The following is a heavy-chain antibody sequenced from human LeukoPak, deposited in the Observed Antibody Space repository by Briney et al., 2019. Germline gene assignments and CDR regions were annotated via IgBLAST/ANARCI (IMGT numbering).Heavy chain of an antibody. CDR1: GGSISGYY. CDR2: IYTSGTT. CDR3: ARQGTDRILSGWYHENYYYYYYMDV. V-gene: IGHV4-4*07. D-gene: IGHD6-19*01. J-gene: IGHJ6*03. Sequence: SETLSLTCTVSGGSISGYYWSWIRQPAGKGLEWIGRIYTSGTTTYNPSLKSRVTMSADTSRNQFSLKLSSVTAADTAVYYCARQGTDRILSGWYHENYYYYYYMDVWGKGTTVTVSS.